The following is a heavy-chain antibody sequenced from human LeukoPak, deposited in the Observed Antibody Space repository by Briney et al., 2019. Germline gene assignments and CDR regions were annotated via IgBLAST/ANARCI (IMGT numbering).Heavy chain of an antibody. CDR3: VRVRGYDFWSNCDY. V-gene: IGHV3-20*04. CDR2: INWNGGST. CDR1: GFTFDDYG. J-gene: IGHJ4*02. D-gene: IGHD3-3*01. Sequence: PGGSLRLSCAASGFTFDDYGLNWVRQVPGKGQEWVSGINWNGGSTGYVDSVKGRFTISRDNARNSLYLQMNSLRAEDTALYYCVRVRGYDFWSNCDYWGQGTLVTVSS.